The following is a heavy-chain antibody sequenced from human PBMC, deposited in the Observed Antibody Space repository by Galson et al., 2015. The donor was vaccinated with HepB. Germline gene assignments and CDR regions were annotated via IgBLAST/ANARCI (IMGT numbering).Heavy chain of an antibody. V-gene: IGHV7-4-1*02. D-gene: IGHD2-2*01. CDR1: GYVFTDYD. J-gene: IGHJ4*02. CDR2: ININTGNP. Sequence: SVKVSCKASGYVFTDYDISWVRQAPGQGLEWMGWININTGNPTYAQGFTGRFVFSLDTSVSTAYLQISSLKAEDTAVYYCARTSKSDYWGQGTLVTVSS. CDR3: ARTSKSDY.